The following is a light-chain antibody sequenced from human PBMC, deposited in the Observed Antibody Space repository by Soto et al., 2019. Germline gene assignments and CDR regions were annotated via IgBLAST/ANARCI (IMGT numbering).Light chain of an antibody. CDR2: GNS. CDR3: QSYDSSLSGWV. Sequence: QSVLTQPPSVSGAPGQRVTISCTGSSSNIGAGYDVHWYQQLPGTAPKLLIYGNSNRPSGVPDRFSGSKSGTSASLAITGLRAEDEADYYCQSYDSSLSGWVFGGGTKLNVL. CDR1: SSNIGAGYD. V-gene: IGLV1-40*01. J-gene: IGLJ3*02.